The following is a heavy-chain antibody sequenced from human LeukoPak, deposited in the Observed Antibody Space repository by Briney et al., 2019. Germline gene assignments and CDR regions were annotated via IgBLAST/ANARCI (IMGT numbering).Heavy chain of an antibody. CDR2: IYYSGST. V-gene: IGHV4-59*01. CDR1: GGSISSYY. CDR3: ARAPVDPLHYDSSGYLDY. J-gene: IGHJ4*02. D-gene: IGHD3-22*01. Sequence: PSETLSLTCTVSGGSISSYYWSWIRQPPGKGLEWIGYIYYSGSTNYNPSLKSRVTISVGTSKNQFSLKLSSVTAADTAVYYCARAPVDPLHYDSSGYLDYWGQGTLVTVSS.